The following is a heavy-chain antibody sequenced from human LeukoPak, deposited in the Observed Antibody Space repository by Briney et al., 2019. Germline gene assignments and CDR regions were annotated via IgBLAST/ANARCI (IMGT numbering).Heavy chain of an antibody. D-gene: IGHD2-2*01. CDR1: GFTFSSYA. J-gene: IGHJ4*02. CDR3: ARSSRSWSTFDN. CDR2: ISYDGSNK. V-gene: IGHV3-30*04. Sequence: SGGSLRLSCAASGFTFSSYAMHWVRQAPDKGLEWVAVISYDGSNKYYADSVKGRFTISRDNSKNTLYLQMNSLRAEDTAVYYCARSSRSWSTFDNWGQGTLVTVSS.